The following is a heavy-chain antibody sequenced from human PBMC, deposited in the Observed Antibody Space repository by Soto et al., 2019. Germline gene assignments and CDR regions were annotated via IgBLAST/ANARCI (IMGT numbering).Heavy chain of an antibody. D-gene: IGHD6-13*01. CDR3: ARARPAGSRLDP. V-gene: IGHV4-30-4*01. CDR1: GGSISSGDYY. CDR2: IYYSGST. J-gene: IGHJ5*02. Sequence: QVQLQESGPGLVKPSQTLSLTRTVSGGSISSGDYYWSWIRQPPGKGLEWIGYIYYSGSTYYNPSLKSRVTTSADTSKTHFSLKLSSVTAADTAVYYCARARPAGSRLDPWGQGTLVTVSS.